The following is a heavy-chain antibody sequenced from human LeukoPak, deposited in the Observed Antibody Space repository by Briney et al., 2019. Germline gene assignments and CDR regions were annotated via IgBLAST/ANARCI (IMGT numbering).Heavy chain of an antibody. CDR2: VSYDGGSK. V-gene: IGHV3-30-3*01. CDR3: ARVKGGIAAAGNYFDY. D-gene: IGHD6-13*01. CDR1: GFTFSSYA. Sequence: GGSLRLSCAASGFTFSSYAMSWVRQGPGKGLEWVALVSYDGGSKYYADSVKGRITISRDNSKNTLHLQMNSLRTEDTAVYYCARVKGGIAAAGNYFDYWGQGTLVTVSS. J-gene: IGHJ4*02.